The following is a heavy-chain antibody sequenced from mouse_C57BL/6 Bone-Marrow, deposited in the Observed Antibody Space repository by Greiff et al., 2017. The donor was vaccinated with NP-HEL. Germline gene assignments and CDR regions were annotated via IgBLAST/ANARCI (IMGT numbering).Heavy chain of an antibody. CDR2: INPYNGGT. V-gene: IGHV1-19*01. D-gene: IGHD2-2*01. J-gene: IGHJ1*03. Sequence: VQLQQSGPVLVKPGASVKMSCKASGYTFTDYYMNWVKQSHGQGLEWIGVINPYNGGTSYNQKFKGKATLTVDKSSSTAYMELSSLTSEDSAVYYCARGVTPSSYWYFDVWGTGTTVTVSS. CDR3: ARGVTPSSYWYFDV. CDR1: GYTFTDYY.